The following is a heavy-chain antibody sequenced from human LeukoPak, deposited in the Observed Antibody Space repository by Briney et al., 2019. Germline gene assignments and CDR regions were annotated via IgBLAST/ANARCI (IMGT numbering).Heavy chain of an antibody. D-gene: IGHD3-22*01. V-gene: IGHV4-34*01. CDR2: INHSGST. CDR1: GGSFSGYY. CDR3: ARCYYDSSGYYVGNWFDP. J-gene: IGHJ5*02. Sequence: SETLSLTCAVYGGSFSGYYWSWIRQPPGKGLEWIGEINHSGSTNYNPSLKSRVTMSVDTSKNQFSLKLSSVTAADTAVYYCARCYYDSSGYYVGNWFDPWGQGTLVTVSS.